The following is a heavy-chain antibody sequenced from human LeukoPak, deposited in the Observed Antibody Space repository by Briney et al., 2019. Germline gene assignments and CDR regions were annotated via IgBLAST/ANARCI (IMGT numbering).Heavy chain of an antibody. V-gene: IGHV1-46*01. CDR1: GYTFTSYY. Sequence: ASVKVSCKASGYTFTSYYMHWVRQAPGQGLEWMGIINPSGGSTSYAQKFQGRFTMTRDTSTSTVYMELSSLRSDDTAVYYCARDLRYNWNDARGADWGQGTLVTVSS. CDR2: INPSGGST. D-gene: IGHD1-20*01. CDR3: ARDLRYNWNDARGAD. J-gene: IGHJ4*02.